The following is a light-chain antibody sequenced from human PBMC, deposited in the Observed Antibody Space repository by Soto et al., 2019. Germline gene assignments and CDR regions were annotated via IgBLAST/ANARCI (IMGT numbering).Light chain of an antibody. CDR1: SSNIGAGYY. V-gene: IGLV1-40*01. Sequence: QSVLTQPPSVSGAPGQRVTISCTGSSSNIGAGYYVHWYQQLPGTAPKLLIYGNSNRPSGVPDRFSGSKSGTSASLAITGLQAEDEADYYCQSYDSSLSGCVFGGGPKLTVL. CDR2: GNS. CDR3: QSYDSSLSGCV. J-gene: IGLJ3*02.